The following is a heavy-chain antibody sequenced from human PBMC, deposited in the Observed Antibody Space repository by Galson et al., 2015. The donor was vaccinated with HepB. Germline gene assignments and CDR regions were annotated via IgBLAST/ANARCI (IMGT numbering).Heavy chain of an antibody. CDR3: ASLEKGLLPGDY. CDR1: GYTFTSYG. V-gene: IGHV1-18*04. Sequence: SVKVSCKASGYTFTSYGISWVRQAPGQGLEWMGWISAYNGNTNYAQKLQGRVTMTTDTSTSTAYMELRSLRSDDTAVYYCASLEKGLLPGDYWGQGTLVTVYS. J-gene: IGHJ4*02. CDR2: ISAYNGNT. D-gene: IGHD1-14*01.